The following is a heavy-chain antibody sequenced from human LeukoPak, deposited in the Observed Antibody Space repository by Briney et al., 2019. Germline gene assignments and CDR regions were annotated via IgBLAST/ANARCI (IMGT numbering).Heavy chain of an antibody. V-gene: IGHV3-7*01. CDR3: ARESGSYLAFDY. CDR2: IKQDGSEK. D-gene: IGHD1-26*01. CDR1: EFTFSSYW. J-gene: IGHJ4*02. Sequence: GGSLRLSCAASEFTFSSYWMSWVRQAPGKGLEWVANIKQDGSEKYYVDSVKGRFTISRDNAKNSLYLQMNSLRAEDTAVYYCARESGSYLAFDYWGQGTLVTVSS.